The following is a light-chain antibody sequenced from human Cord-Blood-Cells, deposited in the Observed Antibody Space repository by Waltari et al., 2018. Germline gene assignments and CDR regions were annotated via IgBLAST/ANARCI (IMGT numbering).Light chain of an antibody. CDR2: DAS. Sequence: EIVSTPSPAPLPLSPGARHTLPCRASQCVSSYLAWYQQKPGPAPRLLTDDASNRATGIPARFSGSGSGTDFTPTISSREPEDFAVYCCQQRSNWPITFGQGTRLEIK. CDR1: QCVSSY. CDR3: QQRSNWPIT. V-gene: IGKV3-11*01. J-gene: IGKJ5*01.